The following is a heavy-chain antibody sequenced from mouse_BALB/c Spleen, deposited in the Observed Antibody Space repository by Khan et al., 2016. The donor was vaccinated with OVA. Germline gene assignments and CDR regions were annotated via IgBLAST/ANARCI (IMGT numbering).Heavy chain of an antibody. V-gene: IGHV1-54*01. D-gene: IGHD1-1*01. CDR3: TRPGDDYYGSSRFYAMDY. Sequence: QVQLKQSGAELVRPGTSVKVSCKASGYAFTNYLIEWIKQRPGQGLEWIGVINPGSGGTNYNEKFKDKATLTADKSSSIAYMQLSSLTSDDSAVYFCTRPGDDYYGSSRFYAMDYWGQGTSVTVSA. CDR2: INPGSGGT. J-gene: IGHJ4*01. CDR1: GYAFTNYL.